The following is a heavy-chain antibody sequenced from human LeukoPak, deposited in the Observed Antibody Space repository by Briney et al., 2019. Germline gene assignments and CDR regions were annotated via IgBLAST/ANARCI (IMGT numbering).Heavy chain of an antibody. CDR3: ASLYGSGSYYNAFDI. CDR1: GGSISSYY. V-gene: IGHV4-59*01. CDR2: IYYSGST. J-gene: IGHJ3*02. D-gene: IGHD3-10*01. Sequence: SETLSLTCTVSGGSISSYYWSWIRQPPGKGLEWIGYIYYSGSTNYNPSLKSRVTISVDTSKNQFSLKLSSVTAADTAVYYCASLYGSGSYYNAFDIWGQGTMVTVSS.